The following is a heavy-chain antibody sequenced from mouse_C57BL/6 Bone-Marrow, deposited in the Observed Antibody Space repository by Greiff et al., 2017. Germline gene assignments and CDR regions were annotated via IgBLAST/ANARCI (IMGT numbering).Heavy chain of an antibody. D-gene: IGHD2-2*01. J-gene: IGHJ3*01. Sequence: EVKLQESGAELVRPGASVKLSCTASGFNIKDDYMHWVKQRPEQGLEWIGWIDPENGDTEYASKFQGKATITAVTSSNTAYLQLSSLTSEDTAVYYCTTAAYGYDGVAYWGQGTLVTVSA. V-gene: IGHV14-4*01. CDR1: GFNIKDDY. CDR3: TTAAYGYDGVAY. CDR2: IDPENGDT.